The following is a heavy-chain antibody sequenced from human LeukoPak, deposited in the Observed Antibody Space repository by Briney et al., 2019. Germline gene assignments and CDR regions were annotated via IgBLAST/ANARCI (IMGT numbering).Heavy chain of an antibody. CDR1: GGSISSYY. CDR2: IYYSGST. V-gene: IGHV4-59*01. D-gene: IGHD3-22*01. CDR3: ARDPTGSGYYYD. Sequence: SETLSLTCTVSGGSISSYYWSWIRQPPGKGLEWIGYIYYSGSTNYNPSLKSRVTISVDTSKNQFSLKLSSVTAADTAVYYCARDPTGSGYYYDWGQGTLVTVSS. J-gene: IGHJ4*02.